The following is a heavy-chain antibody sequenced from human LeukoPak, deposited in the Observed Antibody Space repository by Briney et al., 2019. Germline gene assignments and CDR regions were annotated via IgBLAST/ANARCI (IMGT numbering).Heavy chain of an antibody. CDR1: GGTFSSYA. CDR3: ARGSWDTAMVRLIFDI. J-gene: IGHJ3*02. CDR2: IIPIFGTA. Sequence: ASVKVSCKASGGTFSSYAISWVRQAPGQGLEWMGGIIPIFGTANYAQKFQGRVTITTDESTSTAYMELSSLRSEDTAVYCCARGSWDTAMVRLIFDIWGQGTMVTVSS. D-gene: IGHD5-18*01. V-gene: IGHV1-69*05.